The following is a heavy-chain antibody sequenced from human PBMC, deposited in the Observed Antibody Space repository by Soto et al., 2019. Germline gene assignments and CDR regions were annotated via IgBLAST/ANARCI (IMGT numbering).Heavy chain of an antibody. V-gene: IGHV3-7*01. CDR2: IKQDESET. CDR3: ARGPEESNYGSV. D-gene: IGHD3-16*01. Sequence: GVSLRLSCAASGFSFSSYWMSWVRRAPGKGLEWVANIKQDESETYYVDSVKGRFTISRDNAKNTLYLEMDSLRAEDTAVYYCARGPEESNYGSVWGQGTLVTVSS. J-gene: IGHJ4*02. CDR1: GFSFSSYW.